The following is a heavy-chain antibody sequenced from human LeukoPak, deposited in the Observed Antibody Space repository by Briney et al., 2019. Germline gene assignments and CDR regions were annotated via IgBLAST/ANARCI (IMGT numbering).Heavy chain of an antibody. CDR2: FDPEDGET. D-gene: IGHD2-2*02. V-gene: IGHV1-24*01. CDR3: ARGLGLRYCSSTSCYKRGSDFDY. CDR1: GYTLTELS. J-gene: IGHJ4*02. Sequence: GASVKVSCKVSGYTLTELSMHWVRQAPGRGLEWMGGFDPEDGETIYAQKFQGRVTVTEDTSTDTAYMELSSLRSEDTAVYYCARGLGLRYCSSTSCYKRGSDFDYWGQGTLVTVSS.